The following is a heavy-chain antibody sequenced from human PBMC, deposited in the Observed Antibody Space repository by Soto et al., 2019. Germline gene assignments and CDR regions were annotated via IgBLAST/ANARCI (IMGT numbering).Heavy chain of an antibody. J-gene: IGHJ2*01. Sequence: QVRLQQWGAGLLKPSETLSLTCAVYGASFSDSYWNWIRQPPGKGLEWIGEINHSGRTIYNTSLERRVTISLDTPRKQFTVQTRTATAADTAVYYCPSEVPSCYSDPWGGGTPVTVSS. D-gene: IGHD1-1*01. CDR1: GASFSDSY. CDR2: INHSGRT. CDR3: PSEVPSCYSDP. V-gene: IGHV4-34*01.